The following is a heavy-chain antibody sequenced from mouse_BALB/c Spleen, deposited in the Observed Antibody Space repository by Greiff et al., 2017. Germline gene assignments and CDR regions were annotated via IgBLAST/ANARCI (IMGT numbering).Heavy chain of an antibody. V-gene: IGHV2-2*02. CDR3: ARKRYYGSSLDY. Sequence: QVQLKQSGPGLVQPSQSLSITCTVSGFSLTSYGVHWVRQSPGKGLEWLGVIWSGGSTDYNAAFISRLSISKDNSKSQVFFKMNSLQANDTAIYYCARKRYYGSSLDYWGQGTTLTVSS. CDR1: GFSLTSYG. CDR2: IWSGGST. D-gene: IGHD1-1*01. J-gene: IGHJ2*01.